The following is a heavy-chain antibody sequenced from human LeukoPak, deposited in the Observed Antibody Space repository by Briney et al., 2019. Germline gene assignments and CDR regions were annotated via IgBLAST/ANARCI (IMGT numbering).Heavy chain of an antibody. V-gene: IGHV3-48*03. CDR3: AQIYTYGSSQFDY. D-gene: IGHD5-18*01. CDR1: GSTFSNYE. CDR2: ISSSGSTI. J-gene: IGHJ4*02. Sequence: GGSLRLSCAASGSTFSNYEMNWVRQAPGKGLEWVSYISSSGSTIYYADSVKGRFTISRDNAKNSLYLQMNSLRAEDTAVYYCAQIYTYGSSQFDYWGQGTLVTVSS.